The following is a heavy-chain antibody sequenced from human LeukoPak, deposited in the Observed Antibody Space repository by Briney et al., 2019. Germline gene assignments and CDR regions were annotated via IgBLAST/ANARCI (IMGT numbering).Heavy chain of an antibody. J-gene: IGHJ4*02. CDR1: GFTFSSYS. D-gene: IGHD3-3*01. Sequence: TGGSLRLSCAASGFTFSSYSMNWVRQAPGKGREWVSSISSSSSYIYYADSVKGRFTISRDNAKNTLYLQMNSLRAEDTAVYYCARDETIFGVVIQEYWGQGTLVTVSS. CDR3: ARDETIFGVVIQEY. CDR2: ISSSSSYI. V-gene: IGHV3-21*01.